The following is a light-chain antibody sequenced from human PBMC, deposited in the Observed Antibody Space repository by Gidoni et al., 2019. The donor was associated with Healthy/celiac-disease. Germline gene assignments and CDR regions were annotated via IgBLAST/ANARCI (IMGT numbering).Light chain of an antibody. Sequence: DIQITQSPSTLSASVGDRVTITCRASPSISSWLAWYQQKPGKAPKLLIYKASRLESGVPSRFRDSGSGTEFTLTISSLQPDDFATYYCQQYNSYWTFGQGTKVEIK. CDR3: QQYNSYWT. CDR1: PSISSW. V-gene: IGKV1-5*03. CDR2: KAS. J-gene: IGKJ1*01.